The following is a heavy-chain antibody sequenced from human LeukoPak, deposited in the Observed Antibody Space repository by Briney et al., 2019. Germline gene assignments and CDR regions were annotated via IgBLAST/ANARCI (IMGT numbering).Heavy chain of an antibody. CDR3: ARGYSDGYSWFDP. V-gene: IGHV4-4*07. J-gene: IGHJ5*02. CDR2: IYTSGST. D-gene: IGHD5-18*01. CDR1: GASISSYY. Sequence: PSETLSLTCTVSGASISSYYWSWIRQPAGKGLEWIGRIYTSGSTNYNPSLKSRVTISLDTSKNQFSLKLSSLTAADTAVYYCARGYSDGYSWFDPWGQGTLVTVSS.